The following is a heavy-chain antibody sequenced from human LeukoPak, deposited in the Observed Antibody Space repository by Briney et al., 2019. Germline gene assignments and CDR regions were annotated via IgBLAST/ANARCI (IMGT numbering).Heavy chain of an antibody. Sequence: GGSLRLSCAASGFTFSSYSMNWVRQAPGKGLEWVSYISSSSSTIYYADSVKGRFTISRDNAKNSLYLQMNSLRAEDTAVYYCARKGKYCSSTSCYYFDYWGQGTLVTVSS. J-gene: IGHJ4*02. CDR1: GFTFSSYS. CDR3: ARKGKYCSSTSCYYFDY. CDR2: ISSSSSTI. D-gene: IGHD2-2*01. V-gene: IGHV3-48*01.